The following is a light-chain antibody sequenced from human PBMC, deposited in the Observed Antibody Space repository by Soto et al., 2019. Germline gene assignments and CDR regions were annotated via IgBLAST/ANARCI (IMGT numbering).Light chain of an antibody. Sequence: QSALTQPRSVSGSPGQSVTISCTGTSRDVGGYNYVSWYQQHPGKAPKVMIYDVRRRPSGVPDRFSGSKSGNTASLTISGLQAEDEADYYCCSYAGSYTLGVFGGGTKVTVL. J-gene: IGLJ2*01. CDR1: SRDVGGYNY. CDR3: CSYAGSYTLGV. CDR2: DVR. V-gene: IGLV2-11*01.